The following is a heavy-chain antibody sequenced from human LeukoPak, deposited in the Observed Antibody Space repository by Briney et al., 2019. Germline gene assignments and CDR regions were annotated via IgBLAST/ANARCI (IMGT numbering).Heavy chain of an antibody. D-gene: IGHD6-25*01. CDR1: GFTFSSYG. Sequence: GGSLRLPCAAPGFTFSSYGMHWVRQAPGKGLEWVAVIWYDGSYTYYAQSVKGRFTISRDNSRNTLYLQMSSLRAEDTAVYYCAKPTSGDASFLIDYWGHGTLFTVSS. V-gene: IGHV3-33*06. CDR2: IWYDGSYT. CDR3: AKPTSGDASFLIDY. J-gene: IGHJ4*01.